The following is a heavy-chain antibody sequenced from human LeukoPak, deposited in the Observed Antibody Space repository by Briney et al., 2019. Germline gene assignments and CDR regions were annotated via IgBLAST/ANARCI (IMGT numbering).Heavy chain of an antibody. V-gene: IGHV3-7*04. CDR1: GFTFSNFW. Sequence: GGSLRLSCAPSGFTFSNFWMRWVRQAAGRGVEWVANIHPEGNEKYHVESVKGRFTISRDNARNLLFLQMNGLRVEDTAVYYCARGDDFSGDHWGQGTLVTVSS. J-gene: IGHJ4*02. CDR2: IHPEGNEK. D-gene: IGHD1-1*01. CDR3: ARGDDFSGDH.